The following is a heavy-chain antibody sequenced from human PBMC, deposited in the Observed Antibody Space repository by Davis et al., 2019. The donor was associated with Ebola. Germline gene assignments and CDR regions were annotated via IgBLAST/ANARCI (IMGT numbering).Heavy chain of an antibody. Sequence: ASVKVSCKASGYTFTSYYMHWVRQAPGQGLEWMGIINPSGGSTSYAQKFQGRVTMTRNTSISTAYMELSSLRSEDTAVYYCARGVHSGYASFYYYYYGMDVWGQGTTVTVSS. CDR1: GYTFTSYY. D-gene: IGHD5-12*01. V-gene: IGHV1-46*01. J-gene: IGHJ6*02. CDR3: ARGVHSGYASFYYYYYGMDV. CDR2: INPSGGST.